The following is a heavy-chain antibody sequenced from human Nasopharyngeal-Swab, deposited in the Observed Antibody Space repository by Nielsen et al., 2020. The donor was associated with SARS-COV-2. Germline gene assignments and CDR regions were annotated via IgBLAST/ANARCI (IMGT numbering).Heavy chain of an antibody. CDR3: AKDRDSGDDSDDYYHYYGMDV. J-gene: IGHJ6*02. V-gene: IGHV3-23*01. Sequence: GESLKISCAASGFTFNTYAISWVRQAPGKGLEWVSVISGSDYSTKYADSVKGRFTISRDNSKNTVNLQMNSLRAEDTAIHYCAKDRDSGDDSDDYYHYYGMDVWGQGTTVTVSS. CDR1: GFTFNTYA. D-gene: IGHD5-12*01. CDR2: ISGSDYST.